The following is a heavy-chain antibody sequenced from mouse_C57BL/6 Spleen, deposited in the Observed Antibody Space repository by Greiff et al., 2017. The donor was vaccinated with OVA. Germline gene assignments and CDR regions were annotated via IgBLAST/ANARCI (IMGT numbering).Heavy chain of an antibody. CDR2: IDPSDSET. CDR3: ASNYGSSFHYAMDY. CDR1: GYTFTSYW. D-gene: IGHD1-1*01. V-gene: IGHV1-52*01. J-gene: IGHJ4*01. Sequence: QVQLQQSGAELVRPGSSVKLSCKASGYTFTSYWMHWVKQRPIQGLEWIGNIDPSDSETHYNQKFKDKATLTVDKSSSTAYMQLSSLTSEDSAVYYCASNYGSSFHYAMDYWGQGTSVTVSS.